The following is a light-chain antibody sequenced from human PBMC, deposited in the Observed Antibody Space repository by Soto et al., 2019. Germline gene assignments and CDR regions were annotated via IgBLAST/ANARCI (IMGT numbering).Light chain of an antibody. V-gene: IGLV2-14*03. J-gene: IGLJ2*01. CDR1: SSDVGGCNC. CDR2: DVT. CDR3: SSDTSSTTVL. Sequence: QSALTQPASVSGSPGQSITISCTGTSSDVGGCNCVSWYQQHPGKAPKLIIYDVTVRPSGVSYRYSGYKSGNTASLTISGLLAEDEGDYYCSSDTSSTTVLFGGGTQLTVL.